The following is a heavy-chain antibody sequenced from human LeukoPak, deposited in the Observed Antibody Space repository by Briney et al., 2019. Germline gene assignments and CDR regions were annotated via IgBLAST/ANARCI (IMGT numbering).Heavy chain of an antibody. D-gene: IGHD3-10*01. CDR2: IIPIFGTA. V-gene: IGHV1-69*05. CDR1: GGTFSSYA. J-gene: IGHJ4*02. Sequence: ASVKVSCKASGGTFSSYAISWVRQAPGRGLEWMGRIIPIFGTANYAQKFQGRVTITTDESTSTAYMELSSLRSEDTAVYYCEVMVRGVKTSDYWGQGTLVTVSS. CDR3: EVMVRGVKTSDY.